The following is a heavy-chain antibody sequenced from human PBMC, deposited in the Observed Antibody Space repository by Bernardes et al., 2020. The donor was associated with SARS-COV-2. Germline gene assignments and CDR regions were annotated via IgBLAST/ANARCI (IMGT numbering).Heavy chain of an antibody. D-gene: IGHD3-10*01. CDR3: ARGNLWFREYVPPGYGMDV. J-gene: IGHJ6*02. CDR1: GFTVSSNY. Sequence: SLRLSCAASGFTVSSNYMSWVRQAPGKGLEWVSVIYSGGSTYYADSVKGRFTISRDNSKNTLYLQMNSLRAEDTAVYYCARGNLWFREYVPPGYGMDVWGQGTTVTVSS. V-gene: IGHV3-66*01. CDR2: IYSGGST.